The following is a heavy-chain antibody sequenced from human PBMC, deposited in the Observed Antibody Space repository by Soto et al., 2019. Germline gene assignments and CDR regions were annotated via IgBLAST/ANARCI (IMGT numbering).Heavy chain of an antibody. Sequence: ASGKVSWRASGYSFTSDPMHWVRQAPGQGLEWMGWINAGNGDTKYSQKFQGRVTITRDTSAITAYMELSSLRSEDTAVYCCARDWTHYDSSGPGDYWGQGTLVTVSS. CDR1: GYSFTSDP. CDR3: ARDWTHYDSSGPGDY. J-gene: IGHJ4*02. V-gene: IGHV1-3*01. CDR2: INAGNGDT. D-gene: IGHD3-22*01.